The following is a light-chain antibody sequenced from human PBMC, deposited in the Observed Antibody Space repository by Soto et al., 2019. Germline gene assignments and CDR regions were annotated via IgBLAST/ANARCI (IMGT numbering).Light chain of an antibody. V-gene: IGKV3-20*01. J-gene: IGKJ1*01. CDR1: QSVSRY. CDR3: QQYSSSLRT. Sequence: EIVLTQSPGTLSLSPGERATLSCRASQSVSRYLAWYQQKPGQAPRLLIYGASSRATDIPDRFSGSGSGTDFTLTISRLEPEDFAVYSCQQYSSSLRTFGQGTKVEIK. CDR2: GAS.